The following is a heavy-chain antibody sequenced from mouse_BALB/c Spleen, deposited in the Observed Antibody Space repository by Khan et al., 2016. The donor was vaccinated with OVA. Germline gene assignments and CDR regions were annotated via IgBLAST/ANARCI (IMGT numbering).Heavy chain of an antibody. CDR3: ARRSDAYYVWYFDV. Sequence: QVQLKQSGPGLVQPSQSLSITCTVSGFSLTNYGIHWVRQSPGKGLEWLGVLRSGGSTDYNAAFISRLSISKDNSKSQVFFKMNSLQANDTAVYYCARRSDAYYVWYFDVWGAVTTVTVSS. CDR1: GFSLTNYG. D-gene: IGHD2-3*01. J-gene: IGHJ1*01. V-gene: IGHV2-2*02. CDR2: LRSGGST.